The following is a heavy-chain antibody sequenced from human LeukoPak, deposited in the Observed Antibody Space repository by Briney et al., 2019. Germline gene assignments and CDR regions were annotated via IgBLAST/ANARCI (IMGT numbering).Heavy chain of an antibody. V-gene: IGHV3-21*01. CDR1: GFTFSSYS. J-gene: IGHJ4*02. D-gene: IGHD6-19*01. CDR3: ARGLIIAVAGTSEDY. Sequence: GGSLRLSCAASGFTFSSYSMNWVRQAPGKGLEWVSSISSSSSYIYYADSVKGRFTISRDNAKNSLYLQMNSLRAEDTAVCYCARGLIIAVAGTSEDYWGQGTLVTVSS. CDR2: ISSSSSYI.